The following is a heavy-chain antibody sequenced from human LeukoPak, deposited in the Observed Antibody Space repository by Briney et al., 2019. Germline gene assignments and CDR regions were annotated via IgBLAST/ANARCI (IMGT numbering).Heavy chain of an antibody. CDR1: GFTFSSYA. D-gene: IGHD3-3*01. J-gene: IGHJ4*02. CDR2: ISYDGSNK. CDR3: AKDSKRYYDFWSGSYFEY. Sequence: GGSLRLSCAASGFTFSSYAMHWVRQAPGKGLEWVAVISYDGSNKYYADSVKGRFTISRDNSKNTLYLQMNSLRAEDTAVYYCAKDSKRYYDFWSGSYFEYWGQGTLVTASS. V-gene: IGHV3-30-3*01.